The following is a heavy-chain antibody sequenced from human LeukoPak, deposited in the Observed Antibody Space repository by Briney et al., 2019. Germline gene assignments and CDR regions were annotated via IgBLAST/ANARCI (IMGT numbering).Heavy chain of an antibody. CDR2: ISGSGGST. CDR3: AKDLSGSYSVDY. J-gene: IGHJ4*02. V-gene: IGHV3-23*01. D-gene: IGHD1-26*01. CDR1: GFTFSSYG. Sequence: GGTLRLSCAASGFTFSSYGMSWVRQAPGKGLEWVSAISGSGGSTYYADSVKGRFTISRDNSKNTLYLQMNGLRAEDTAVYYCAKDLSGSYSVDYWGQGTLVTVSS.